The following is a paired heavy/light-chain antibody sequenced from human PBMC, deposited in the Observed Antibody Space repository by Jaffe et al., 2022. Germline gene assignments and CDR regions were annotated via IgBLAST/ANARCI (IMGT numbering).Light chain of an antibody. CDR2: DAS. CDR1: QGISSA. Sequence: AIQLTQSPSSLSASVGDRVTITCRASQGISSALAWYQQKPGKAPKLLIYDASSLESGVPSRFSGSGSGTDFTLTISSLQPEDFATYYCQQFNSYLTFGGGTKVEIK. V-gene: IGKV1-13*02. CDR3: QQFNSYLT. J-gene: IGKJ4*01.
Heavy chain of an antibody. J-gene: IGHJ2*01. V-gene: IGHV1-18*01. CDR3: ARDAVVFGDYGDYVSVPHWYFDL. CDR1: GYTFTSYG. CDR2: ISAYNGNT. Sequence: QVQLVQSGAEVKKPGASVKVSCKASGYTFTSYGISWVRQAPGQGLEWMGWISAYNGNTNYAQKLQGRVTMTTDTSTSTAYMELRSLRSDDTAVYYCARDAVVFGDYGDYVSVPHWYFDLWGRGTLVTVSS. D-gene: IGHD4-17*01.